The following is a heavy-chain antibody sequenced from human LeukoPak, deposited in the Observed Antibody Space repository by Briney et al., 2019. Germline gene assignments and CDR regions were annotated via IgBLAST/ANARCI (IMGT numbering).Heavy chain of an antibody. J-gene: IGHJ4*02. V-gene: IGHV4-59*08. D-gene: IGHD6-13*01. CDR2: VFYTGKA. Sequence: SETLSLTCTLSGGSLSSYHWSWFRLPPGKGLEWMGHVFYTGKAAYNPSLTGRVAISVDTSKDQFSLRLASVTAADTAAYYCARLSRGAGAAKTFDYWGQGILVTVSS. CDR1: GGSLSSYH. CDR3: ARLSRGAGAAKTFDY.